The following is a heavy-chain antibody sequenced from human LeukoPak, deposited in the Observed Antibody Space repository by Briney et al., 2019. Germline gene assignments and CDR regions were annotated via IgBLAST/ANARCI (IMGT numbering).Heavy chain of an antibody. Sequence: SETLSLTCTVSGGSISSSSYYWGWIRQPPGKGLEWIGSIYYSGSTYYNPSLKSRVTISVDTSKNQFSLKLSSVTAADTAVYYCARHVDTAMVGDNWFDPWGQGTLVTVSS. CDR3: ARHVDTAMVGDNWFDP. CDR2: IYYSGST. CDR1: GGSISSSSYY. J-gene: IGHJ5*02. D-gene: IGHD5-18*01. V-gene: IGHV4-39*01.